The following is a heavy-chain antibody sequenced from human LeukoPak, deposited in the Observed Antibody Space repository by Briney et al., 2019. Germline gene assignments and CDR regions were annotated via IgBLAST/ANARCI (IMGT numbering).Heavy chain of an antibody. D-gene: IGHD3-22*01. CDR3: ARSSYDDSSGYYYGWFDP. CDR1: GYTFTSYG. J-gene: IGHJ5*02. V-gene: IGHV1-18*01. CDR2: ISVYNGNT. Sequence: ASVKVSCKASGYTFTSYGISWVRQAPGQGLEWMGWISVYNGNTNYAQKLQGRVTMTTDTSTSTAYMELRSLRSDDTAVYYCARSSYDDSSGYYYGWFDPWGQGTLVTVSS.